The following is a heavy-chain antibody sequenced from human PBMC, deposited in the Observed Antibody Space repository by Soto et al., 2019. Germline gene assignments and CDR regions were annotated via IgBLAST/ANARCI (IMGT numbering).Heavy chain of an antibody. CDR1: GFTFSSYG. D-gene: IGHD6-19*01. J-gene: IGHJ3*02. Sequence: QVQLVESGGGVVQPGRSLRLSCAASGFTFSSYGMHWVGQAPGKGLEWVADISYGGSNKYYADSVKGRFTISRKNSKNALYLQMNSLRAEDTAVYYYAEDTGLYSSGGYPMGVNSFDIWGQGTMVTVSS. CDR2: ISYGGSNK. V-gene: IGHV3-30*18. CDR3: AEDTGLYSSGGYPMGVNSFDI.